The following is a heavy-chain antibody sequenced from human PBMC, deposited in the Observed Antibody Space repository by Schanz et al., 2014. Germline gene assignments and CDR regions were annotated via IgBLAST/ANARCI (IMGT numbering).Heavy chain of an antibody. CDR2: IIPIVDIT. CDR3: ATIGVNDYWRFGLDL. CDR1: GGTFTSYA. V-gene: IGHV1-69*04. D-gene: IGHD3-16*01. Sequence: QVQLVQSGAEVMKPGSSVRVSCKASGGTFTSYAFSWVRQAPGQGLEWMGRIIPIVDITNYAQKFLGRVTITADKSTSTAYMEPKSLRSADTAVYYCATIGVNDYWRFGLDLWGQGTTVTVSS. J-gene: IGHJ6*02.